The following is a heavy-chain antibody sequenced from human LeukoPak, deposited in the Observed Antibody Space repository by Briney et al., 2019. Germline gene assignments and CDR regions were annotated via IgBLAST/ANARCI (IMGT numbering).Heavy chain of an antibody. CDR2: IYPGDSDT. CDR3: AKSSWPTNWFDP. Sequence: GESLKISCKGSGYSFSTYWIAWVRQMPGKGLEWMGIIYPGDSDTRYSPSFQGQVTISADKSINTACLQWSSLKASDTAMYYCAKSSWPTNWFDPWGQGTLVTVSS. D-gene: IGHD6-13*01. CDR1: GYSFSTYW. V-gene: IGHV5-51*01. J-gene: IGHJ5*02.